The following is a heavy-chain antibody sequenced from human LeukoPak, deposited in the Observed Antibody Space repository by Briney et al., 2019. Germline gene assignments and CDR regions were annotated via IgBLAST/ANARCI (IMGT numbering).Heavy chain of an antibody. D-gene: IGHD2-15*01. CDR1: GFTVSSNY. CDR3: ARTGYCSGATCFYYYSYYMDV. J-gene: IGHJ6*03. CDR2: LYSGGGT. Sequence: GGSLRLSCSASGFTVSSNYMSWVRQAPGKGLEWVSVLYSGGGTYYADSVKGRFTISRDNSKNTLYLQINSLRAEDTAVYYCARTGYCSGATCFYYYSYYMDVWGKGTTVTVSS. V-gene: IGHV3-53*01.